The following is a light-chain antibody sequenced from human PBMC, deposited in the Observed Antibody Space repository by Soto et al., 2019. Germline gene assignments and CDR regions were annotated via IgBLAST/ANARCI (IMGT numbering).Light chain of an antibody. Sequence: DIQMTQSPSSLSASVGDRVTITCQASQDISNYLNWYQQKPGKAPKLLIYDASNLETGVPSRFSGSGSGTDFTFTISSLQPEDIATYYCQQYDNLSGFGPGTKVDIK. J-gene: IGKJ3*01. CDR3: QQYDNLSG. V-gene: IGKV1-33*01. CDR2: DAS. CDR1: QDISNY.